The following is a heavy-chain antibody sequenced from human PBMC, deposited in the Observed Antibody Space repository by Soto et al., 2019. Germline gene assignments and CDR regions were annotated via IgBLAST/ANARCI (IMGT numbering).Heavy chain of an antibody. D-gene: IGHD3-9*01. CDR3: ASDQYYDILTGLNWFDP. V-gene: IGHV1-18*01. J-gene: IGHJ5*02. CDR1: GYTFTSYG. CDR2: ISAYNGNT. Sequence: ASVKVSCKASGYTFTSYGISWVRQAPGQGLEWMGWISAYNGNTNYAQKLQGRVTMTTDTSTSTAYMELRSLRSDDTAVYYCASDQYYDILTGLNWFDPWGQGTLVTVSS.